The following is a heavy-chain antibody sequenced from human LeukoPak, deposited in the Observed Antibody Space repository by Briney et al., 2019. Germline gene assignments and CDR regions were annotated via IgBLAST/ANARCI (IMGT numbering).Heavy chain of an antibody. CDR2: ISSSSSYI. Sequence: GGSLRLSCAPSGFTSSSYSMNWVRQAPGKGREWVSSISSSSSYIYYADSVKGQFTISRDNDKNSLDLQMDSLRAEDTAVYYCARDDFWSGYYSDYWGQGTLVTVCS. J-gene: IGHJ4*02. V-gene: IGHV3-21*01. CDR3: ARDDFWSGYYSDY. D-gene: IGHD3-3*01. CDR1: GFTSSSYS.